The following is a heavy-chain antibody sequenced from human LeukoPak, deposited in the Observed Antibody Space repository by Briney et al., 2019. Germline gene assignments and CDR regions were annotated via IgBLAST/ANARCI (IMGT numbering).Heavy chain of an antibody. CDR1: GYSISSGYY. D-gene: IGHD3-3*01. CDR3: ASYDFWSGYHDY. CDR2: IYHSGST. V-gene: IGHV4-38-2*02. Sequence: KPSETLSLTCTVSGYSISSGYYWGWIRQPPGKGLEWIGSIYHSGSTYYNPSLKGRVTISVDTSKNQFSLKLSSVTAADTAVYYCASYDFWSGYHDYWGQGTLVTVSS. J-gene: IGHJ4*02.